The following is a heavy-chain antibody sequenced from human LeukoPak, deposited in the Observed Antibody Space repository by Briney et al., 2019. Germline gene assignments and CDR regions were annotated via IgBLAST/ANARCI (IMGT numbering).Heavy chain of an antibody. CDR3: AREILEPGKTHEY. Sequence: GGSLRLSCAASGFTFSSYWMSWVRQVPGKGLVWVSRINNDGTATFFADSVKGRFTISRDNAKNTLYLQMDSLRAEDTAMYYCAREILEPGKTHEYWGQGTLVTVSS. CDR2: INNDGTAT. J-gene: IGHJ4*02. CDR1: GFTFSSYW. V-gene: IGHV3-74*01. D-gene: IGHD1-1*01.